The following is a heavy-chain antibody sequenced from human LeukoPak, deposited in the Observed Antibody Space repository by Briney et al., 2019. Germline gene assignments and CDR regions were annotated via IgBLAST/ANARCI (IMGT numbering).Heavy chain of an antibody. CDR3: ARVPITMVRGVITYAFDI. V-gene: IGHV3-30*02. CDR1: GFTFSSYG. J-gene: IGHJ3*02. Sequence: GGSLRLSCAASGFTFSSYGMHWVRQAPGKGLEWVAFIRYDGSNKYYADSVKGRFTISRDNAKNSLYQQMNSLRAEDTAVYYCARVPITMVRGVITYAFDIWGQGTMVTVSS. CDR2: IRYDGSNK. D-gene: IGHD3-10*01.